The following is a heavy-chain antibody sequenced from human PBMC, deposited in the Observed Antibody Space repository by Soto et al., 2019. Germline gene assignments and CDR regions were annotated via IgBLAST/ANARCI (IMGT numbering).Heavy chain of an antibody. Sequence: SETLSLTCTVSGGSISSSSYYWGWIRQPPGKGLEWIGSIYYSGSTYYNPSLKSRVTISVDTSKNQFSLKLSSVTAADTAVYYCARHVIVVVAATRGNWFDPWGQGTLVTVSS. J-gene: IGHJ5*02. CDR3: ARHVIVVVAATRGNWFDP. CDR2: IYYSGST. D-gene: IGHD2-15*01. CDR1: GGSISSSSYY. V-gene: IGHV4-39*01.